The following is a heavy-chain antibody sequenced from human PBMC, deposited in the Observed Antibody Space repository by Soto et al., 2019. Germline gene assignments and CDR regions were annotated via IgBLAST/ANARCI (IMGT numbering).Heavy chain of an antibody. V-gene: IGHV3-23*01. D-gene: IGHD2-2*01. CDR3: AKGHSTSCYAGIDF. Sequence: EVQLLESGGGLVEPGGSLRLSCTASGFPFSIYAMSWVRQAPGKGLEWVSAICGNSGSTYYADSVKGRFTISRDNSENTLYLQMNSLRAEDTAVYYCAKGHSTSCYAGIDFCGQGTLVTVSS. CDR1: GFPFSIYA. CDR2: ICGNSGST. J-gene: IGHJ4*02.